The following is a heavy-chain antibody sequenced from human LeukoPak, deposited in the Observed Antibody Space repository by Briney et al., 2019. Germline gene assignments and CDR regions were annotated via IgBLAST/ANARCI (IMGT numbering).Heavy chain of an antibody. CDR1: GFIFSSYG. CDR3: ARETWAYDFWSGYYQRWFDP. D-gene: IGHD3-3*01. V-gene: IGHV3-30*02. CDR2: IRYDGSNK. J-gene: IGHJ5*02. Sequence: GGSLRLSCAASGFIFSSYGMHWVRQAPGKGLEWVAFIRYDGSNKYYADSVKGRFTVSRDNSKNTLYLQMNSLRAEDTAVYYCARETWAYDFWSGYYQRWFDPWGQGTLVTVSS.